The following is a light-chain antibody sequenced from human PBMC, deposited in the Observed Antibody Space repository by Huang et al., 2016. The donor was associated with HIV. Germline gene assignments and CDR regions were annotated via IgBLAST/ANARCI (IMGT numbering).Light chain of an antibody. Sequence: EIVLTQSPATLSLSPGERATLSCRANLSVDNYLAWYQQKPGQAPRLLIYDASNRASDIPARFSGTGSATDFTLTISSLEPEDCAISLCQCRSTWPPITFGQGTRLEIK. CDR3: QCRSTWPPIT. J-gene: IGKJ5*01. V-gene: IGKV3-11*01. CDR1: LSVDNY. CDR2: DAS.